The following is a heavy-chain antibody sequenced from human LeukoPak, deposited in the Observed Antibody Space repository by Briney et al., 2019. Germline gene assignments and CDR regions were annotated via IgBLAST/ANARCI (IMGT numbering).Heavy chain of an antibody. CDR2: IEQDGSEK. V-gene: IGHV3-7*01. J-gene: IGHJ4*02. CDR3: ARDKEKGGSGSKFDY. Sequence: GGSLRLSCAASRFTFNTYWMHWVRQAPGKGLEWVANIEQDGSEKNYLDSVKGRFTISRDNAKNSLYLQMNSLRAEDTAVYYCARDKEKGGSGSKFDYWGQGTLVTVSS. CDR1: RFTFNTYW. D-gene: IGHD3-10*01.